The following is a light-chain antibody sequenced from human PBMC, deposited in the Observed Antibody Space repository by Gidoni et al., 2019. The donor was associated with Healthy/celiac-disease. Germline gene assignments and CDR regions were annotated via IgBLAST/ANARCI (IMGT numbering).Light chain of an antibody. CDR1: SSDVGGYNY. Sequence: SALTQPRSVSGSPGQSVPISCTGTSSDVGGYNYISWYQQHPGKAPKLMIYDVSKRPSGVPDRFSGSKSGNRASLPISGLQAEDEADYYCCSYAGSYTWVFGGGTKLTVL. J-gene: IGLJ3*02. CDR3: CSYAGSYTWV. V-gene: IGLV2-11*02. CDR2: DVS.